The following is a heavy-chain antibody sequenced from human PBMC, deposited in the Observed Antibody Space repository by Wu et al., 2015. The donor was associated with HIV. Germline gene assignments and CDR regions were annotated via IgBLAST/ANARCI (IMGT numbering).Heavy chain of an antibody. CDR1: GGTFSSYA. CDR2: IIPIFGTA. Sequence: QVQLVQSGAEVKKPGSSVKVSCKASGGTFSSYAISWVRQAPGQGLEWMGGIIPIFGTANYAQKFQGRVTITTDESTSTAYMELSSLRSEDTAVYYCARQLGRRYYDSSGSCNLMSFDIVGPRDKWSPSL. D-gene: IGHD3-22*01. V-gene: IGHV1-69*05. J-gene: IGHJ3*02. CDR3: ARQLGRRYYDSSGSCNLMSFDI.